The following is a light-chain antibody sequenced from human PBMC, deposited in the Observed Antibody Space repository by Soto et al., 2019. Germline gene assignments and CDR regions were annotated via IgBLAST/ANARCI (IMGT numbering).Light chain of an antibody. J-gene: IGKJ2*01. Sequence: EIVMTQAPASLSVSPGDGATLSCRASQSVASNLAWYQQKPGQGPRLLIHGASTRALGIPAMFIGRGSATDFTIPISSLQPEDFAVYYCKNYHNWPPQYTYGQGTKRQIK. CDR2: GAS. V-gene: IGKV3-15*01. CDR3: KNYHNWPPQYT. CDR1: QSVASN.